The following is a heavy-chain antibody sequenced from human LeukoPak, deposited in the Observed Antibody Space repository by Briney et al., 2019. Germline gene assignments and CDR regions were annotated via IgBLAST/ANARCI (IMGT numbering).Heavy chain of an antibody. D-gene: IGHD1-7*01. CDR1: GFTFSSYA. CDR2: ISGSGGST. CDR3: AKAGATGTTVDY. V-gene: IGHV3-23*01. J-gene: IGHJ4*02. Sequence: GGSLRLSCAASGFTFSSYATSWVRQAPGKGLEWVSAISGSGGSTYYADSVKGRFTISRDNSKNTLYLQMNSLRAEDTAIYYCAKAGATGTTVDYWGRGTLVTVSS.